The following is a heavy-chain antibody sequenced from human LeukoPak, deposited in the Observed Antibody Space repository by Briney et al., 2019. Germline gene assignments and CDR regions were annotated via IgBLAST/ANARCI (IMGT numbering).Heavy chain of an antibody. CDR3: ARQKWRHDAFDI. V-gene: IGHV4-59*08. CDR2: IYYSGST. J-gene: IGHJ3*02. CDR1: GGSISSYY. D-gene: IGHD5-12*01. Sequence: SETLSLTCTVSGGSISSYYWSWIRQPPGKGLEWIGYIYYSGSTNYNPSLKSRVTISVDTSKNRFSLKLSSVTAADTAVYYCARQKWRHDAFDIWGQGTMVTVSS.